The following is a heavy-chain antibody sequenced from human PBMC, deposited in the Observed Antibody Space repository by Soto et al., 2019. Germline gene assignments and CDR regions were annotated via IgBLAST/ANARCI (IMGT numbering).Heavy chain of an antibody. CDR3: ARGKDYDFWSGYRYYYYGMDV. Sequence: SETLSLTCAVYGGSFSGYCWSWIRQPPGKGLEWIGEINHSGSTNYNPSLKSRVTISVDTSKHHFSLKLSSVTAADTAVYYCARGKDYDFWSGYRYYYYGMDVWGQGTTVTVSS. D-gene: IGHD3-3*01. V-gene: IGHV4-34*01. CDR1: GGSFSGYC. CDR2: INHSGST. J-gene: IGHJ6*02.